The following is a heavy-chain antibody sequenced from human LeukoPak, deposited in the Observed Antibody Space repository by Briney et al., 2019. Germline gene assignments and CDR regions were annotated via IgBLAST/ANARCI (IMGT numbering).Heavy chain of an antibody. J-gene: IGHJ4*02. Sequence: SETLSLTCTVSGGSISSYYWSWIRQPPGKGLEWIGYIYYSGSTNYNPSLKSRVTISVDTSKNQFSLKLSSVTAADTAVYYCARARGLTVYYFDYWGQGTLVTASS. CDR2: IYYSGST. CDR3: ARARGLTVYYFDY. V-gene: IGHV4-59*01. D-gene: IGHD4-11*01. CDR1: GGSISSYY.